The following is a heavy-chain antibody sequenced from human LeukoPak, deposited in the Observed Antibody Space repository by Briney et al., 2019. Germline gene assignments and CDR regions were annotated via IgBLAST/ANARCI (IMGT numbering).Heavy chain of an antibody. V-gene: IGHV3-23*01. CDR3: ARDLAPANYGDLEPLDS. Sequence: QPGGSLRLSCAASGFTFGSYAMRWVRQAPGKGLEWVSSITASGGDKYYADSVMGRFTISRDNSKDRLYLQMNSLRAEDTAVYYCARDLAPANYGDLEPLDSWGQGTLVTVSS. D-gene: IGHD4-17*01. CDR2: ITASGGDK. J-gene: IGHJ4*02. CDR1: GFTFGSYA.